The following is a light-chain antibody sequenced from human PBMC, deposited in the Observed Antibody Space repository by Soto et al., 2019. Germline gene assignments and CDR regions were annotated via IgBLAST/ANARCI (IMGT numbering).Light chain of an antibody. CDR1: SSDIDDYNY. CDR3: SSYAGSNNVV. V-gene: IGLV2-8*01. J-gene: IGLJ2*01. Sequence: QSVLTQPPSASGSPGQSVTISCTGTSSDIDDYNYVSWYQQHPGKAPKLMIYEVSKRPSGVTDRFSGSKSGNTASLTVSGLQAEDEADYYCSSYAGSNNVVFGGGTKLTVL. CDR2: EVS.